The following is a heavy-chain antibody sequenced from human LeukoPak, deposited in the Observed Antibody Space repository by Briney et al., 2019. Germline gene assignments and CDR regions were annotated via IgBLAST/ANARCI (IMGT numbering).Heavy chain of an antibody. CDR1: GFTFSCCA. CDR2: ISGSNGNT. D-gene: IGHD6-13*01. J-gene: IGHJ4*02. CDR3: AKNAGGYSSSWRFDF. Sequence: PGGSLRLSCAASGFTFSCCAMSWVRQAPGKGLEWVSTISGSNGNTYYTDSVKGRFTISRDNSKNTMYLQVNSLRAEDTAIYYCAKNAGGYSSSWRFDFWGQGTLVTVSS. V-gene: IGHV3-23*01.